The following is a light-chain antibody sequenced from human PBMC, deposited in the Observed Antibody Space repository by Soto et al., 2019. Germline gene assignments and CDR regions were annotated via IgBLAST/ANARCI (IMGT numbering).Light chain of an antibody. CDR3: PPYTTYSQA. Sequence: EIQVTLSASTVSLSVGDRVTITCRASQTISSWLAWYQQKPGKAPKLLIYKASTLKSGVPSRFSGSGSGTEFTLTISSLQPDDLATYYCPPYTTYSQAFGQGTKV. J-gene: IGKJ1*01. CDR2: KAS. CDR1: QTISSW. V-gene: IGKV1-5*03.